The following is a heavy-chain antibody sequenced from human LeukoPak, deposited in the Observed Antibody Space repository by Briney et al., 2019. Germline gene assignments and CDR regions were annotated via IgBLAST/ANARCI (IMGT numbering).Heavy chain of an antibody. V-gene: IGHV3-30*03. J-gene: IGHJ3*02. CDR1: GFTFSSYG. CDR2: ISYDGSNK. D-gene: IGHD3-16*01. CDR3: ARVGDMEAFDI. Sequence: PGGSLRLSCAASGFTFSSYGMHWVRQAPGKGLEWEAVISYDGSNKYYADSVKGRFTISRDNSKNTVYLQMSSLRGEDTAVYYCARVGDMEAFDIWGQGTRVTVSS.